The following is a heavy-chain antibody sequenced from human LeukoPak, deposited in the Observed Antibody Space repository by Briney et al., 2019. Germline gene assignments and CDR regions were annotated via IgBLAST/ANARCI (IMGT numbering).Heavy chain of an antibody. D-gene: IGHD4-17*01. CDR3: ARATVTTATDAFDI. J-gene: IGHJ3*02. V-gene: IGHV3-64*04. CDR1: GFTFSSYA. Sequence: GGSLRLSCSASGFTFSSYAMHWVRQAPGKGLEYVSAISSNGGSTYYADSVKGRFTISRDNSKNTLYLQVNSLRAEDTAVYYCARATVTTATDAFDIWGQGTMVTVSS. CDR2: ISSNGGST.